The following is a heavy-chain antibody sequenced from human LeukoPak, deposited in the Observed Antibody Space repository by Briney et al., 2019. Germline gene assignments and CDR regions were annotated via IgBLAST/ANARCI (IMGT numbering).Heavy chain of an antibody. CDR1: GGSISSGGYS. D-gene: IGHD5-24*01. Sequence: PSETLSLTCAVSGGSISSGGYSWSWIRQPPGKGLEWIGYIYHSGSTYYNPSLKSRVTISVDRSKNQFSLKLSSVTAADTAVYYCAGTDGYNPFDAFDIWGQGTMVTVSS. V-gene: IGHV4-30-2*01. CDR3: AGTDGYNPFDAFDI. CDR2: IYHSGST. J-gene: IGHJ3*02.